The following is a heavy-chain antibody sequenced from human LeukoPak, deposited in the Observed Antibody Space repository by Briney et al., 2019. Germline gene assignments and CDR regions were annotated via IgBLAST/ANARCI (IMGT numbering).Heavy chain of an antibody. CDR2: IYSGGST. J-gene: IGHJ4*02. Sequence: TGGSLRLSCAASGFTVSSNYMSWVRQAPGKGLEWVSVIYSGGSTYYADSVKGRFTISRDNSKNTLYLQMNSLRAEDTAVYYCASDASMVRGVNDYWGQGTLVTVSS. D-gene: IGHD3-10*01. CDR1: GFTVSSNY. CDR3: ASDASMVRGVNDY. V-gene: IGHV3-53*01.